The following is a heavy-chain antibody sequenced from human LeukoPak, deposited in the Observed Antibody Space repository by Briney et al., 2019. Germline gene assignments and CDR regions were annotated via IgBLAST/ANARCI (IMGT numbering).Heavy chain of an antibody. V-gene: IGHV4-31*03. D-gene: IGHD6-13*01. J-gene: IGHJ4*02. CDR2: IYYSGST. CDR3: ASRLRSSSWYNY. CDR1: GGSISSGGYY. Sequence: SQTLSLTCTVSGGSISSGGYYWSWIRQHPGKGLEWIGYIYYSGSTYYNPSLKSRVTISVDTSKNQFSLKLSSVTAAGTAVYYCASRLRSSSWYNYWGQGTLVTVSS.